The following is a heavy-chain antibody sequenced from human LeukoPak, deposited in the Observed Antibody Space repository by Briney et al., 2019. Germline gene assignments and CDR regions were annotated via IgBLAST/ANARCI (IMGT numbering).Heavy chain of an antibody. CDR3: ARDIVGAAYDAFDI. Sequence: SVKVSCKASGGTFSSYAISWVRQAPGQGLEWMGGIIPIFGTANYAQRFQGRVTITADESTSTAYMELSSLRSEDTAVYYCARDIVGAAYDAFDIWGQGTMVTVSS. CDR1: GGTFSSYA. J-gene: IGHJ3*02. V-gene: IGHV1-69*13. D-gene: IGHD1-26*01. CDR2: IIPIFGTA.